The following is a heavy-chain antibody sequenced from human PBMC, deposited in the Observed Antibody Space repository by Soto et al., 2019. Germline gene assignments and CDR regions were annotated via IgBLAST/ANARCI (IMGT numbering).Heavy chain of an antibody. Sequence: SETLSLTCAVYGGSFSGYYWSWIRQPPGKGLEWIGEINHSGSTNYNPSLKSRVTISVDTSKNQFSLKLSSVTAADTAVYYCARAPSSYLYGTTTYNWFDPWGQGTLVTVSS. CDR1: GGSFSGYY. V-gene: IGHV4-34*01. CDR2: INHSGST. CDR3: ARAPSSYLYGTTTYNWFDP. J-gene: IGHJ5*02. D-gene: IGHD4-17*01.